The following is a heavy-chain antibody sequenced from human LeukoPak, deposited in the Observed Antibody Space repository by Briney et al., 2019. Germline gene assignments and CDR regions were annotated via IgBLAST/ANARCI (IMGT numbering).Heavy chain of an antibody. J-gene: IGHJ6*03. CDR1: GGSFSGYY. Sequence: ETLSLTCAVYGGSFSGYYWSWVRQAPGKGLEWVGRIKSKTDGGTTDYAAPVKGRFTISRDDSKNTLYLQMNSLKTEDTAVYYCTSLGYSSGWYNYYYYMDVWGKGTTVTISS. D-gene: IGHD6-19*01. CDR3: TSLGYSSGWYNYYYYMDV. CDR2: IKSKTDGGTT. V-gene: IGHV3-15*01.